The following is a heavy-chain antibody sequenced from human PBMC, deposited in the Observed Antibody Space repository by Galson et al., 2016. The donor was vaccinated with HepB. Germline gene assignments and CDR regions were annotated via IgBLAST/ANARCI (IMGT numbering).Heavy chain of an antibody. V-gene: IGHV3-30-3*01. Sequence: SLRLSCAASGFTFSSYAMHWVRQAPGKGLEWLAVISYGGRNKYYADSVKGRFTVSRDDSKNTLYLQMNSLRPEDTAVYYCARNDCLTPYYYYGMDVWGQGTTVTVSS. CDR3: ARNDCLTPYYYYGMDV. D-gene: IGHD2-21*02. CDR2: ISYGGRNK. J-gene: IGHJ6*02. CDR1: GFTFSSYA.